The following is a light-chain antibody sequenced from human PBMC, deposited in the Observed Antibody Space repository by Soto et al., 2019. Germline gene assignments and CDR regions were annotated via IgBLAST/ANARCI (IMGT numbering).Light chain of an antibody. J-gene: IGLJ2*01. CDR3: SSYAGSNNLV. CDR1: SSDVGGYNY. Sequence: QSAVTQPPSASGSPGQSVTLSCTGTSSDVGGYNYVSWYQQHPGKAPKLMIYEVSKRPSGVPDRFSGSKSGNTASLTVSGLQAEDEAEYYCSSYAGSNNLVFGGGTKLTVL. V-gene: IGLV2-8*01. CDR2: EVS.